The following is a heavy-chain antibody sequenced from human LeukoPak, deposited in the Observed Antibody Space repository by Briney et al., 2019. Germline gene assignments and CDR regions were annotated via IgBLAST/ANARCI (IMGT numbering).Heavy chain of an antibody. CDR1: GFTFSDYN. CDR3: AREDGSSYYFDY. D-gene: IGHD1-26*01. J-gene: IGHJ4*02. V-gene: IGHV3-21*01. CDR2: ITSGTTYI. Sequence: GGSLRLSCAASGFTFSDYNMNWVRQSPEKGLEWVSSITSGTTYIYYADSVRGRFTLSRDNAKNSLYLQMNSLRAEDTAVYYCAREDGSSYYFDYWGQGTLVTVSS.